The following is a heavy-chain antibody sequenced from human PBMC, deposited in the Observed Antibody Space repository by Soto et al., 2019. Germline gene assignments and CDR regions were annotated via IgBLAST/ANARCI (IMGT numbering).Heavy chain of an antibody. V-gene: IGHV3-23*01. CDR3: AKGSGYSINPYYYYYMDV. J-gene: IGHJ6*03. D-gene: IGHD3-3*01. CDR1: GFTFSSYA. Sequence: GGSLRLSCAASGFTFSSYAMSWVRQAPGKGLEWVSAISGSGGSTYYADSVKGRFTISRDNSKNTLYLQMNSLRAEDTAVYYCAKGSGYSINPYYYYYMDVWGKGTTVTVSS. CDR2: ISGSGGST.